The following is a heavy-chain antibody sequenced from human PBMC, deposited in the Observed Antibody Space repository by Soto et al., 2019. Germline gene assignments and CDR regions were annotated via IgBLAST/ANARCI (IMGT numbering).Heavy chain of an antibody. V-gene: IGHV3-48*03. J-gene: IGHJ3*01. D-gene: IGHD2-15*01. CDR2: IHPGGQTI. CDR3: ARRGSR. Sequence: PGGSLRLSCAASGFTFSSSEMYWVRQAPGKGLEWISYIHPGGQTIFYAESVKGRFTISRDNAKNSVYLQMNSLRAEDTAVYYCARRGSRWGPGTMVTV. CDR1: GFTFSSSE.